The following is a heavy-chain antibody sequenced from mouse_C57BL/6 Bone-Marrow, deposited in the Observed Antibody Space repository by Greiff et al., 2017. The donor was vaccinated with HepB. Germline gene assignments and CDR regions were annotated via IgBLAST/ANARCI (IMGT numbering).Heavy chain of an antibody. CDR1: GFTFSSYG. J-gene: IGHJ4*01. CDR3: ARLPYCEGLWAMDY. D-gene: IGHD6-5*01. CDR2: ISSGGSYT. Sequence: EVKLVESGGDLVKPGGSLKLSCAASGFTFSSYGMSWVRQTPDKRLEWVATISSGGSYTYYPDSVKGRFTISRDNAKNTLYLQMSSLKSEDTAMYCCARLPYCEGLWAMDYWGQGTSVTVSS. V-gene: IGHV5-6*01.